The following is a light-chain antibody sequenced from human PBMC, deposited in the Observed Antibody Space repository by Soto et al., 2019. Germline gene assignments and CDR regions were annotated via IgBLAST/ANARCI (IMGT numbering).Light chain of an antibody. J-gene: IGKJ5*01. Sequence: EIGLTQSASTRSWSPGERATLSWRASQSVSSYLAWYQQKPVQAPRLLIYDASNRATGIPARFSGSGSGTEFNLAINSLQYEDFAVYYCQQYDIWPPTFGQGTRLEIK. CDR1: QSVSSY. V-gene: IGKV3-11*01. CDR2: DAS. CDR3: QQYDIWPPT.